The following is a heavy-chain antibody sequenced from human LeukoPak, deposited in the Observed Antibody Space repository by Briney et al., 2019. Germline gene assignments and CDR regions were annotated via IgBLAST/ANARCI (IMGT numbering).Heavy chain of an antibody. V-gene: IGHV1-46*01. CDR2: INPSGGST. D-gene: IGHD3-10*01. J-gene: IGHJ4*02. CDR1: GYTFTSYY. CDR3: ARASGSSAVPFDY. Sequence: ASVKVSCKASGYTFTSYYMHWVRQAPGQGLEWMGIINPSGGSTSYAQQFQGRVTMTRDTSTSTLYMELSSLTSEDTPVYYCARASGSSAVPFDYWGQGALVTVSS.